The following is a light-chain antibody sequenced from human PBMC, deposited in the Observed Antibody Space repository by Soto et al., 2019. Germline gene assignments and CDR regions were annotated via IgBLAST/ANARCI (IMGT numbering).Light chain of an antibody. CDR3: QQSFTTPLT. J-gene: IGKJ4*01. CDR1: QGITNR. Sequence: DIQMTQSPSSVSASVGDIVTITCRASQGITNRLACYQQKPGKAPTVLINVASSLQGWVPSRFSGSGSGTDFNLTISSLQPEDFATYYCQQSFTTPLTFGGGTKVDI. V-gene: IGKV1-39*01. CDR2: VAS.